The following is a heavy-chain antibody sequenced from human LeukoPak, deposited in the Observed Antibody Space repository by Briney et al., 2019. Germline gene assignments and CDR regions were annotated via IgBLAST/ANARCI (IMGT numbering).Heavy chain of an antibody. Sequence: SETVSLTHPFSFDSLSSQYWSWISQPPGKGREWMGYIFYSGTTNYNPSLKSRATLSIDTSKKEFSLTLTSVTAADTAVYYCARGEYGGNFYWDFDLWGRGTLVTVSS. J-gene: IGHJ2*01. CDR2: IFYSGTT. V-gene: IGHV4-59*11. CDR3: ARGEYGGNFYWDFDL. CDR1: FDSLSSQY. D-gene: IGHD4-23*01.